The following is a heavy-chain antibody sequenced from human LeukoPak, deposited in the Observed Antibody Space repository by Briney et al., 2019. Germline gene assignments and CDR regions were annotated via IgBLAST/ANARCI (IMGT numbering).Heavy chain of an antibody. CDR2: TYHSGST. J-gene: IGHJ3*02. CDR3: ARLDSSSWYFRDAFDI. V-gene: IGHV4-4*02. Sequence: PSETLSLTCAVSGGSISSSNWWSWVRQPPGKGLEWIGETYHSGSTNYNPSLKSRVTISVDKSKNQFSLKLSSVTAADTAVYYCARLDSSSWYFRDAFDIWGQGTMVTVSS. CDR1: GGSISSSNW. D-gene: IGHD6-13*01.